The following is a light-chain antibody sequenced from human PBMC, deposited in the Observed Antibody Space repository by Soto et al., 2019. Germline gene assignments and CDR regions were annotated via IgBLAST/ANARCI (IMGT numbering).Light chain of an antibody. CDR1: SSDVGSYNY. J-gene: IGLJ2*01. CDR2: DVL. CDR3: SSYAGSNRLV. Sequence: QSVLTQPPSASGSPGQSVIISCTGTSSDVGSYNYVSWYQQHPGKAPKLMIYDVLKRPSGVPDRFSGSKSGNTATLTVSGLQAEDEADYYCSSYAGSNRLVFGGGTKLTVL. V-gene: IGLV2-8*01.